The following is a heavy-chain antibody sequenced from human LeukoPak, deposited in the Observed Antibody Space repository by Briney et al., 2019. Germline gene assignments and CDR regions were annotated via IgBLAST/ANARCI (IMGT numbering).Heavy chain of an antibody. CDR3: ARQGYSGHSQGAADY. J-gene: IGHJ4*02. V-gene: IGHV1-69*06. CDR2: IIPIFGTA. D-gene: IGHD4-23*01. CDR1: GYTFSSYA. Sequence: SVKVSCKASGYTFSSYAISWVRQAPGQGLEWMGGIIPIFGTANYAQKFQGRVTITADKSTSTAYMELSSLRSEDTAVYYCARQGYSGHSQGAADYWGQGTLVTVSS.